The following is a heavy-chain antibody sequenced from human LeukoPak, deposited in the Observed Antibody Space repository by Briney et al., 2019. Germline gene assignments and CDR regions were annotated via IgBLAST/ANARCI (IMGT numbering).Heavy chain of an antibody. J-gene: IGHJ6*02. Sequence: SETLSLTCTVSGGSMNDYYWSWIRQPPGKGLEWIGYMYYSGSTNYNPSLKSRVSISIDTSKNQFSLKLRSVTAADTAVYYCARGPYCSSTSCHHYYYYYGMDVWGQGTTVTVSS. CDR2: MYYSGST. V-gene: IGHV4-59*12. CDR3: ARGPYCSSTSCHHYYYYYGMDV. CDR1: GGSMNDYY. D-gene: IGHD2-2*01.